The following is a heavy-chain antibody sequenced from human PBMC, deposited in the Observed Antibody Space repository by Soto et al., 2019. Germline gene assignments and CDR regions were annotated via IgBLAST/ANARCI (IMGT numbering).Heavy chain of an antibody. Sequence: QVQLQESGPGLVKPSETLSLTCTVSGGSISGSYWSWIRQTPGKVLEWVGYIHYSGSTNYNPSLKSRVTMSVDSAKNQFSLQLSSVTAADTAVYFCTKYRRTDAEGYSFDYWGQGALVPVSS. V-gene: IGHV4-59*01. CDR2: IHYSGST. CDR3: TKYRRTDAEGYSFDY. J-gene: IGHJ4*02. D-gene: IGHD2-15*01. CDR1: GGSISGSY.